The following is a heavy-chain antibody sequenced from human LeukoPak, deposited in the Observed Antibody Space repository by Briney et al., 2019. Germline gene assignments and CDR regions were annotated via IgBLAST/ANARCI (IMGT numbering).Heavy chain of an antibody. CDR3: ARLTRLSTSPDRYYLDY. CDR2: IYTSERT. J-gene: IGHJ4*02. CDR1: GHSISSYY. Sequence: TTSEPLSLPCTVSGHSISSYYWRWIRQPPGKGREGIGYIYTSERTNYIPSLKDRVNISIDTSKNQLSLKLSSVTAADSSVYYCARLTRLSTSPDRYYLDYWGQGTLVTVSS. D-gene: IGHD6-6*01. V-gene: IGHV4-4*09.